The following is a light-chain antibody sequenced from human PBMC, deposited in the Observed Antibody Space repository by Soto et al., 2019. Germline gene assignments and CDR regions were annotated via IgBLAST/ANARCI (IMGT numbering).Light chain of an antibody. J-gene: IGKJ4*01. CDR2: DAF. V-gene: IGKV3-11*01. CDR3: QQRRNWPST. Sequence: EIVLTQSPVTLSLSPGESATLSCRASQSVRSYLAWYQQKPGQAPRLLIYDAFKRATGIPARFSGSGSGTDFTLTISSLEPEDVAVYYCQQRRNWPSTFGGGTKVEIK. CDR1: QSVRSY.